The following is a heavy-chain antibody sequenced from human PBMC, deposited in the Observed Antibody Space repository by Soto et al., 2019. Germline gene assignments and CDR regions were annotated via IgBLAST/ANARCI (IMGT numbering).Heavy chain of an antibody. V-gene: IGHV3-53*01. CDR1: GFTDKNYH. Sequence: GSLRPRCAASGFTDKNYHMNLVRQAPGKGLEWVSVIYSGGVTYYPDSVKGRFTTISDTSKNTVYLQMNSLRADDTAMYYCARDPSTTGYYGLDVWGQGTTVTVSS. J-gene: IGHJ6*02. CDR2: IYSGGVT. CDR3: ARDPSTTGYYGLDV.